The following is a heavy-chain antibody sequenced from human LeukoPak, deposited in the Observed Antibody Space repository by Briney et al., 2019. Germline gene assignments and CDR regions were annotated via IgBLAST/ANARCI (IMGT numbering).Heavy chain of an antibody. J-gene: IGHJ4*02. CDR2: ISGSGDVT. CDR1: GFTFRSYA. CDR3: VKGPSSTSWALPIYFDY. Sequence: GGSLRLSCAVSGFTFRSYAMNWVRQAPGKGLEWVSGISGSGDVTYYADSVKGRLTISRDSSKNTLYLQLNSPRADDTAVYYCVKGPSSTSWALPIYFDYWGQGTLVTVSS. V-gene: IGHV3-23*01. D-gene: IGHD6-13*01.